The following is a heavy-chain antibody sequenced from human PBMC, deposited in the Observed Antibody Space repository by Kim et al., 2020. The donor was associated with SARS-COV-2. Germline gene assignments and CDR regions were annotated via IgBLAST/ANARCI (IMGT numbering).Heavy chain of an antibody. CDR2: ICPGDSQT. CDR3: ARQTAGDVGGATPPRH. J-gene: IGHJ4*02. Sequence: GESLKISCKGSGYNFIAYCVAWVRQMPGKGLEWMGIICPGDSQTRYSPSFQGQVTMSADKSISTAYLQWNSLKASDTAMYYCARQTAGDVGGATPPRHWGRGTLVTVSS. CDR1: GYNFIAYC. D-gene: IGHD1-26*01. V-gene: IGHV5-51*01.